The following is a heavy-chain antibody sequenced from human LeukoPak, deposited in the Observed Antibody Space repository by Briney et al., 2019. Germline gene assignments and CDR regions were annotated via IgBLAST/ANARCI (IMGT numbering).Heavy chain of an antibody. CDR1: GFTFSSYG. J-gene: IGHJ4*02. CDR3: AKAQGYATSWSPFDY. Sequence: GGSLRLSCAASGFTFSSYGMHWVRQAPGKGLEWVAVIWYGGSNKYYADSVKGRFTISRDNSKNTLYLQMNSLRVEDTALYYCAKAQGYATSWSPFDYRGQGTLVTVSS. V-gene: IGHV3-30*02. CDR2: IWYGGSNK. D-gene: IGHD2-2*01.